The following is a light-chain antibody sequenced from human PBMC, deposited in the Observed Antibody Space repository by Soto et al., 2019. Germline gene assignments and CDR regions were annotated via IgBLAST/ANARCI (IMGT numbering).Light chain of an antibody. V-gene: IGLV6-57*04. CDR1: SGSIVSNS. CDR3: QSYEDHVLV. CDR2: ESN. J-gene: IGLJ2*01. Sequence: NFMLTQPHSVSESPGKTVTISCTRSSGSIVSNSVQWYQQRPGSAPTTVIYESNQRPSGVPDRFSGSTDGSSNSAYLTLFGLQTEDAAYYYCQSYEDHVLVLGGVTTVTLL.